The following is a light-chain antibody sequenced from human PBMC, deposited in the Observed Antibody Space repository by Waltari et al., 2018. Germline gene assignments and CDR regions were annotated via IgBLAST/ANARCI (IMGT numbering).Light chain of an antibody. CDR2: YAS. CDR1: QDISRW. J-gene: IGKJ4*01. CDR3: QHGNTFPLT. Sequence: DIQMTQSPSSVSASVGDRVIITCRASQDISRWLAWYQQTPGKAPKFRMNYASTLQSGVPSRFSGTGSGTEFTLTISSLQPEDFATYYCQHGNTFPLTFGGGTKVEIK. V-gene: IGKV1-12*01.